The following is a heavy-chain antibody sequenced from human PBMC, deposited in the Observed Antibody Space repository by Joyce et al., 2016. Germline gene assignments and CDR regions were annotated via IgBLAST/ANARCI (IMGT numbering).Heavy chain of an antibody. J-gene: IGHJ4*02. D-gene: IGHD6-25*01. V-gene: IGHV3-30*18. CDR3: AKILTATYSSGWFLDY. Sequence: QVQLVESGGGVVQPGRSLRLSCAASGLTLSNSGVQWVRQAPGKWREWVAVISYDGIYKYYADSVKGRFTISRDNSKNTVFLEMNILRAEDTAVYYCAKILTATYSSGWFLDYWGQGTLVTVSS. CDR1: GLTLSNSG. CDR2: ISYDGIYK.